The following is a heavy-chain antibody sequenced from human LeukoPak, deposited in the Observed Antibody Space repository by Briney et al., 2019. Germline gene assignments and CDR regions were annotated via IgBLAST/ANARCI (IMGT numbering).Heavy chain of an antibody. V-gene: IGHV4-39*07. CDR3: ARGLNIPTIFGPGWFDP. D-gene: IGHD3-3*01. CDR2: IYYSGST. CDR1: GGSISSSSYY. J-gene: IGHJ5*02. Sequence: SSETLSLTCTVSGGSISSSSYYWGWIRQPPGKGLEWIGSIYYSGSTYYNPSLKSRVTISVDTSKNQFSLKLSSVTAADTAVYYCARGLNIPTIFGPGWFDPWGQGTLVTVSS.